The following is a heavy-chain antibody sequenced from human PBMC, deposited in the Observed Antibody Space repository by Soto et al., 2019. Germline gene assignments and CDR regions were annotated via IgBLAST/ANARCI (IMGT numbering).Heavy chain of an antibody. Sequence: SETLSLTCTVSGGSISSYYWSWIRQPPGKGLEWIGYIYYSGSTNYNPSLKSRVTISVDTSKNQFSLKLSSVTAADTAVYYCARSPWGGLLDAFDIWGQGTMVTVSS. J-gene: IGHJ3*02. D-gene: IGHD3-16*01. CDR3: ARSPWGGLLDAFDI. CDR2: IYYSGST. CDR1: GGSISSYY. V-gene: IGHV4-59*08.